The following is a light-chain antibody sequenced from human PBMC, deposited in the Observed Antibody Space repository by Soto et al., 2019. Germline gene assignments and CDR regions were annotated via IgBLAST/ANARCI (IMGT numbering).Light chain of an antibody. V-gene: IGLV2-14*01. CDR3: SSFISRFTFV. CDR2: EVT. CDR1: RSDVGAYNY. J-gene: IGLJ1*01. Sequence: QSVLTQPASVSGSPGQSIAISCTGTRSDVGAYNYVSWYQQHPGKAPKLMISEVTNRPSGVSDRFSGSKSGNTASLTISGLQAYDEADYYCSSFISRFTFVFVTGSKV.